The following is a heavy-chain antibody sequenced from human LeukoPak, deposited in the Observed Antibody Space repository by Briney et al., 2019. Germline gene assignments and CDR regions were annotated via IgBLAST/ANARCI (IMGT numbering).Heavy chain of an antibody. Sequence: SETLSLTCTVSGGSISSYYWSWIRQPPGKGLEWIGYIYYSGSTNYNPSLKSRVTISADKSKNQFSLKLTYVTAADTAVYYCARDRMGVRAFDYWGQGTLVTVSS. CDR3: ARDRMGVRAFDY. V-gene: IGHV4-59*12. CDR1: GGSISSYY. J-gene: IGHJ4*02. D-gene: IGHD3-10*01. CDR2: IYYSGST.